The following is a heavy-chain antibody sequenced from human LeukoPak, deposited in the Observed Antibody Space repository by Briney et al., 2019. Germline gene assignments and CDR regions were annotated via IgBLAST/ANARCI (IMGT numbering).Heavy chain of an antibody. CDR1: GYPFTSYD. Sequence: ASVKVSCKASGYPFTSYDINWVRQATGQGLEWMGWMNPNSGNTGYAQKFQGRVAMTRNTSISTAYMELSSLRSEDTAVYYCARVRRGSSGSYFNWFDPWGQGTLVTVSS. J-gene: IGHJ5*02. CDR2: MNPNSGNT. D-gene: IGHD3-10*01. V-gene: IGHV1-8*01. CDR3: ARVRRGSSGSYFNWFDP.